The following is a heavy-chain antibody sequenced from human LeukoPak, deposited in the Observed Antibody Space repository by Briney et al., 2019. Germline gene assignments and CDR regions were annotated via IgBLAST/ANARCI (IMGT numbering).Heavy chain of an antibody. CDR3: AVVDSSGWYCHDY. Sequence: GSLRLSCAASAFNVSGYTVNWVRQAPGKGLEWISSIRSRNNYITYAASVEGRFTISRDNTKNSLYLQMNSLRVEDTAVYYCAVVDSSGWYCHDYWGQGTLVTVSS. V-gene: IGHV3-21*01. D-gene: IGHD6-13*01. J-gene: IGHJ4*02. CDR2: IRSRNNYI. CDR1: AFNVSGYT.